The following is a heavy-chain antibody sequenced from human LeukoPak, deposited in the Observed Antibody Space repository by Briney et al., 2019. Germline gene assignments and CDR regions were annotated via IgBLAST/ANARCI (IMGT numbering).Heavy chain of an antibody. D-gene: IGHD2-21*01. CDR3: TTEGVRLIYYYYGMDV. J-gene: IGHJ6*02. CDR1: GFTFSSYG. V-gene: IGHV3-33*01. Sequence: GRSLRLSCAASGFTFSSYGMHWVRQAPGKGLERVAVIWYDGSNKYYADSVKGRFTISRDNSKNTLYLQMNSLKTEDTAVYYCTTEGVRLIYYYYGMDVWGQGTTVTVSS. CDR2: IWYDGSNK.